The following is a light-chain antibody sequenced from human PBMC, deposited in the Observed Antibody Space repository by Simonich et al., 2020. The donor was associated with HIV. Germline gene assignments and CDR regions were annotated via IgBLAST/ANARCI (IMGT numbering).Light chain of an antibody. CDR1: QKVLYSSNNKNY. CDR3: QQYYSTPPT. Sequence: DIVMTQSPDSLAVSLGERATINCKSSQKVLYSSNNKNYLAGDQQRPGQPPKLLIYWASTRESGVPDRFSASGSGTDFTLTISSLQAEDVALYYCQQYYSTPPTFGQGTKVEIK. J-gene: IGKJ1*01. CDR2: WAS. V-gene: IGKV4-1*01.